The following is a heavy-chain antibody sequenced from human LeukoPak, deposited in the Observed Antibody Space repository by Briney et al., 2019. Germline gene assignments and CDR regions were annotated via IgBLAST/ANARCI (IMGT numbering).Heavy chain of an antibody. CDR1: GGSISSYY. CDR2: IYYSGST. J-gene: IGHJ6*02. D-gene: IGHD5-24*01. V-gene: IGHV4-59*01. Sequence: PSETLSLTCTVSGGSISSYYWSWIRQPPGKGLEWIGYIYYSGSTNYNPSLKSRVTISVDTSKNQFSLKLSSVTAADTAVYYCARARRDGYNFYYHGMDVWGQGTTVTVSS. CDR3: ARARRDGYNFYYHGMDV.